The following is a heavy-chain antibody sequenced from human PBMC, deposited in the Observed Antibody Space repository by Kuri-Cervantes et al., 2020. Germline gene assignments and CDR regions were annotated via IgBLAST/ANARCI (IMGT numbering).Heavy chain of an antibody. Sequence: GESLKISFKGSGYSFTSYWIGWVRQMPGKGLEWMRIIYPGDSDTRYSPSFQGQVTISADKSISTAYLQWSSLKASDTAMYYCARHPATYGSSWSDAFDIWGQGTMVTVSS. CDR2: IYPGDSDT. CDR3: ARHPATYGSSWSDAFDI. CDR1: GYSFTSYW. D-gene: IGHD6-13*01. J-gene: IGHJ3*02. V-gene: IGHV5-51*01.